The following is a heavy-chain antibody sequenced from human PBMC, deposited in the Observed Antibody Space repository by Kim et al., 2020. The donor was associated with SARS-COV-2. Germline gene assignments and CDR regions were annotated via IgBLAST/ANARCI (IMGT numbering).Heavy chain of an antibody. J-gene: IGHJ5*02. D-gene: IGHD3-10*01. CDR1: GGSFSGYY. V-gene: IGHV4-34*01. CDR2: INHSGST. CDR3: ARVKRYYYGSGSYLAGGNNWFDP. Sequence: SETLSLTCAVYGGSFSGYYWSWIRQPPGKGLEWIGEINHSGSTNYNPSLKSRVTISVDTSKNQFSLKLSPVTAADTAVYYCARVKRYYYGSGSYLAGGNNWFDPWGQGTLVTVSS.